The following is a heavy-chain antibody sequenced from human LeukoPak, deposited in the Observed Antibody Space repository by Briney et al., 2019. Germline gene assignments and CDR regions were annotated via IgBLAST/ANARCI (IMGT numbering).Heavy chain of an antibody. D-gene: IGHD2-2*01. Sequence: GGSLRPSCAASGLIFSSYAMSWVRQAPGKGLEWVSSLSGSGYNTYYADSVKGRFTISRDNSKNTVYLQMNSLRAEDTAVYYCAKDPYGTRYFDYWGQGTLVTVSS. CDR3: AKDPYGTRYFDY. J-gene: IGHJ4*02. CDR1: GLIFSSYA. CDR2: LSGSGYNT. V-gene: IGHV3-23*01.